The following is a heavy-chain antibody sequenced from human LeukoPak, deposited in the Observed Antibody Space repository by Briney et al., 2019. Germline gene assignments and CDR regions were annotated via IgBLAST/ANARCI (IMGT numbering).Heavy chain of an antibody. CDR1: GGTFSSYA. V-gene: IGHV1-69*04. J-gene: IGHJ4*02. CDR3: ARGPIVVVVAAYFDY. CDR2: IIPIFGIA. Sequence: ASVKVSCKASGGTFSSYAISWVRQAPGQGLEWMGRIIPIFGIANYAQKFQGRVTITADKFTSTAYMELSSLRSEDTAVYYCARGPIVVVVAAYFDYWGQGTLVTVSS. D-gene: IGHD2-15*01.